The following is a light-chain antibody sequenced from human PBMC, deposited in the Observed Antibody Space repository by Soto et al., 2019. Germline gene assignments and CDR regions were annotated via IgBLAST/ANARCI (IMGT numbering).Light chain of an antibody. Sequence: SVLTQPASVSGSPGQSITISCTGTSSDVGGYNYVSWYQQHPGKAPKLMIYEVSNRPSGVSNRFSGSKSGNTASLTISGLQAEDEADYYYSSYTSSSSRVFGGGTKLTVL. CDR1: SSDVGGYNY. V-gene: IGLV2-14*01. J-gene: IGLJ2*01. CDR2: EVS. CDR3: SSYTSSSSRV.